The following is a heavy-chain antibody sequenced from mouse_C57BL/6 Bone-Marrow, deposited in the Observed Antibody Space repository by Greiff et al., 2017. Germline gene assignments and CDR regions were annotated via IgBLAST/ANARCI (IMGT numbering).Heavy chain of an antibody. CDR2: IYPGSGNT. CDR3: ARLTQYFDV. Sequence: VQLQESGPELVKPGASVKISCKASGYTFTDYYMNWVNQRPGQGLEWIGWIYPGSGNTKYTEKVKGKATLTVDTASSTAYMQLSSLTSEDSAVYFCARLTQYFDVWGTGTTLTVSS. CDR1: GYTFTDYY. V-gene: IGHV1-84*01. J-gene: IGHJ1*03.